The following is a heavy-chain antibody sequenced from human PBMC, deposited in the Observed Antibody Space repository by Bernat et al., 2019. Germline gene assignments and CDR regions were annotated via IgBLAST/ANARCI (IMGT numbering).Heavy chain of an antibody. Sequence: QVQLVQSGAEVKKPGASVKVSCKASGYTFTSYGISWVRQAPGQGLEWMGWIIAYNGNTNYAQKLQGRVTMTTDTSTSTAYMELRSLRSDDTAVYYCAREGVQDVDYYYCYMDVWGKGTTVTVSS. CDR2: IIAYNGNT. J-gene: IGHJ6*03. CDR3: AREGVQDVDYYYCYMDV. D-gene: IGHD3-10*01. V-gene: IGHV1-18*01. CDR1: GYTFTSYG.